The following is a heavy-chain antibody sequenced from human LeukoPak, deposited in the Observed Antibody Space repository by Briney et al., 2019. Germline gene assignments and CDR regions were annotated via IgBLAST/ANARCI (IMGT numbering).Heavy chain of an antibody. Sequence: SETLSLTCAVSGGSISRSNWWSWVRQPPGKGLEWIGEIYHSGSTNYNPSLKSRVTISVDKSKNQFSLKLSSVTAADTAVYYCARSNFLSGYDDPSRYYYGMDVWGQGTTVTVSS. CDR3: ARSNFLSGYDDPSRYYYGMDV. V-gene: IGHV4-4*02. CDR2: IYHSGST. J-gene: IGHJ6*02. CDR1: GGSISRSNW. D-gene: IGHD5-12*01.